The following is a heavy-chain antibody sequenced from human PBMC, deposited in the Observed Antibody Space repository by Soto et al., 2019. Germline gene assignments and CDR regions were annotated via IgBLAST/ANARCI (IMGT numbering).Heavy chain of an antibody. J-gene: IGHJ4*02. V-gene: IGHV1-18*01. D-gene: IGHD2-15*01. CDR1: GYTFTNYG. CDR2: INTYNGHT. CDR3: ARNCSGGNCYFTDS. Sequence: ASVKVSCKASGYTFTNYGISWVRQAPGQGLEWMGWINTYNGHTHYAQQLQGRVTMTTDTSTGTAFMELRSLGSGDTAVYYCARNCSGGNCYFTDSWGKGTLVKVS.